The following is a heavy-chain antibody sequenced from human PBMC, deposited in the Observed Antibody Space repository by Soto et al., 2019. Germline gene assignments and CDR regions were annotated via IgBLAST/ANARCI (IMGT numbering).Heavy chain of an antibody. V-gene: IGHV1-69*13. CDR1: GGTFSSYA. Sequence: ASVKVSCKASGGTFSSYAISWVRQAPGQGLEWMGGIIPIFGTANYAQKFQGRVTITADESTSTAYMELSSLRSEDTAVYYCARGEQQLGRNWFDPWGQGTLVTVSS. J-gene: IGHJ5*02. CDR3: ARGEQQLGRNWFDP. D-gene: IGHD6-13*01. CDR2: IIPIFGTA.